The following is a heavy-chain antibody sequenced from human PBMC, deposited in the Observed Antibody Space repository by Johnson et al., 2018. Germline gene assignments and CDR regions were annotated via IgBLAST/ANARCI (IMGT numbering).Heavy chain of an antibody. V-gene: IGHV3-23*04. CDR1: GFTFSSYA. J-gene: IGHJ3*02. CDR3: AKEGLYYHCSGYYYSPAFDI. Sequence: EVQLVESGGGLVQPGGSLRLSCAASGFTFSSYAMSWVRQAPGKGLEWVSAISGSGGSTYYADSVKGRFTISRDNSKNTLYLQMNSLRAEDTAVYYCAKEGLYYHCSGYYYSPAFDIWGQGTMVTVSS. CDR2: ISGSGGST. D-gene: IGHD3-22*01.